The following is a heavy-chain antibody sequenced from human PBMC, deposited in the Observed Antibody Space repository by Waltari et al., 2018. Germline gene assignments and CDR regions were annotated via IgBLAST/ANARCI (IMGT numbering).Heavy chain of an antibody. CDR1: GYSISSGFF. J-gene: IGHJ4*02. D-gene: IGHD6-19*01. CDR3: AREKFTGYSSGWPFGY. CDR2: ISSSSSTI. Sequence: QVHLQESGPGLVKPSETLSLSCFVSGYSISSGFFWGWIRQAPGKGLEWVSYISSSSSTIYYADSVKGRFTISRDNAKNSLYLQMNSLRAEDTAVYYCAREKFTGYSSGWPFGYWGQGTLVTVSS. V-gene: IGHV3-11*04.